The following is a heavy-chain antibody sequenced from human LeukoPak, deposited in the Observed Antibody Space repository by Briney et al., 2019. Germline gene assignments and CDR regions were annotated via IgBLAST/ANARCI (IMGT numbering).Heavy chain of an antibody. D-gene: IGHD3-16*01. Sequence: GGSLRLSCAASGFTFSSYWMNWARQAPGKGPEWVASINHNGNVNYYMASVKGRFTISRDNAKNSLYLQMSNLRAEDTAVYFCARGGGLDVWGQGATVTVSS. CDR2: INHNGNVN. CDR3: ARGGGLDV. CDR1: GFTFSSYW. V-gene: IGHV3-7*03. J-gene: IGHJ6*02.